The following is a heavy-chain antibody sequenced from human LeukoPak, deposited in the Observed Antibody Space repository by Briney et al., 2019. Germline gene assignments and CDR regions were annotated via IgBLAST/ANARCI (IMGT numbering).Heavy chain of an antibody. V-gene: IGHV3-53*01. J-gene: IGHJ3*02. CDR1: GFTVSSNY. CDR3: AREGHGKEEDAFDI. Sequence: GGSLRLSCAASGFTVSSNYMSWVRQAPGKGLEWVSVIYSGGSTYYADSVKGRFTISRDDSKNTLYLQMNSLRAEDTAVYYCAREGHGKEEDAFDIWGQGTMVTVSS. D-gene: IGHD1-14*01. CDR2: IYSGGST.